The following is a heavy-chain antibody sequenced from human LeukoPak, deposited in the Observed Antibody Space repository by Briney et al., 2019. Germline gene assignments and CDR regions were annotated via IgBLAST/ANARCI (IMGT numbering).Heavy chain of an antibody. J-gene: IGHJ4*02. CDR2: IYSGGST. CDR1: GFTVSTNY. CDR3: ARQATHLWPGFDY. D-gene: IGHD7-27*01. V-gene: IGHV3-53*01. Sequence: GGSLRLSCAASGFTVSTNYMSWVRQAPGTGLEWVSVIYSGGSTYYADSVKGRFTISRDNSKNTLYLQMNTLRVEDTAMYYCARQATHLWPGFDYWGQGTLVTVSS.